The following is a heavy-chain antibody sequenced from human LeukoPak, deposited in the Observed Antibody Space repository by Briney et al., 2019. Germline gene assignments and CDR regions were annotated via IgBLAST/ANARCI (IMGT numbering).Heavy chain of an antibody. D-gene: IGHD6-19*01. CDR1: GYSFTHYW. CDR2: TYSGDSDT. J-gene: IGHJ4*02. CDR3: ARRRAVAGTYYFDY. V-gene: IGHV5-51*01. Sequence: GESLKISCKGFGYSFTHYWIGWVRXMPGXXXEWMGITYSGDSDTRYSPSFQGQVTISVDRSISTAYLQWSSLKASDTALYYCARRRAVAGTYYFDYWGQGTLVTVSS.